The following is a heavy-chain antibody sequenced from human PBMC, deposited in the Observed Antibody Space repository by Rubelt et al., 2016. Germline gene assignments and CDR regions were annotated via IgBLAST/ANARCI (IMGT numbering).Heavy chain of an antibody. V-gene: IGHV3-64D*09. D-gene: IGHD2-2*01. J-gene: IGHJ6*02. CDR2: ISSNADST. CDR1: GFTFSTYA. CDR3: VKNGCGGTRCYGNV. Sequence: EVQLVEAGGGLVQPGGSLRLSCSASGFTFSTYAMHWVRQAPGKGLEFVSTISSNADSTSYAASVKGRFTISRDNSKNTLNRQMSSLGGDDTAGYYCVKNGCGGTRCYGNVWGQGTTVTVSS.